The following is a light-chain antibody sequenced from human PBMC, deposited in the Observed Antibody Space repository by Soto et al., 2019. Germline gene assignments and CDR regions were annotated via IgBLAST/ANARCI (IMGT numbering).Light chain of an antibody. CDR3: ASWDYTLNAVV. V-gene: IGLV1-47*01. J-gene: IGLJ3*02. CDR1: NSNIGTNA. Sequence: QSVLTQPPSASGTPGQRVTISCSGSNSNIGTNAVYWFQHLPGLAPKVLIYRDDQRPSGVSDRFSGSKAGTSCSLAISGLRSEDEADYSCASWDYTLNAVVFGGGTQLTVL. CDR2: RDD.